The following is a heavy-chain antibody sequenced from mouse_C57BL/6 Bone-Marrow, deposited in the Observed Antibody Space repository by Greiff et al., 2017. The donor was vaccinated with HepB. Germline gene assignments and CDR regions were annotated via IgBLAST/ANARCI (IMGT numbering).Heavy chain of an antibody. CDR3: ARESGAMDY. Sequence: VKLQQSGAELVRPGTSVKVSCKASGYAFTNYLIEWVKQRPGQGLEWIGVINPGSGGTNYNEKFKGKATLTADKSSSTAYMQLSSLTSEDSAVYFCARESGAMDYWGQGTSVTVSS. CDR2: INPGSGGT. J-gene: IGHJ4*01. V-gene: IGHV1-54*01. CDR1: GYAFTNYL.